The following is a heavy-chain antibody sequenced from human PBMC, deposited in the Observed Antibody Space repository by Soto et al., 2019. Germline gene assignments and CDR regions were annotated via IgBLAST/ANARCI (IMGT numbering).Heavy chain of an antibody. J-gene: IGHJ4*02. D-gene: IGHD3-22*01. CDR3: ATTQMRGIYDSSGYYQSFDY. CDR2: ISYDGSNK. CDR1: GFTFSSYG. V-gene: IGHV3-30*03. Sequence: GGSLRLSCAASGFTFSSYGMHWVRQAPGKGLEWVAVISYDGSNKYYADSVKGRFTISRDNSKNTLYLQMNSLRAEDTAVYYCATTQMRGIYDSSGYYQSFDYWGQGTLVTVSS.